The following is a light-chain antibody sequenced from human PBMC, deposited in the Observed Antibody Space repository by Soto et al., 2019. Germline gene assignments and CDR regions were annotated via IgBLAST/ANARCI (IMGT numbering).Light chain of an antibody. CDR1: QSISSF. CDR2: AAS. Sequence: DIQMTQSPSSLSASVGDRVTITCRASQSISSFLNWYQQKLGEVPKLLIYAASSLQSGVPSRFSVSGSGTDFTLTISSLQPEDFATYYCQQSYSTPITFGPGTKVDIK. V-gene: IGKV1-39*01. J-gene: IGKJ3*01. CDR3: QQSYSTPIT.